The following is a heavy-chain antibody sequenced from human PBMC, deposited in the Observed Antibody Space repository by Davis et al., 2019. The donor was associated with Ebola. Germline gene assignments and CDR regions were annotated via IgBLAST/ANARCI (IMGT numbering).Heavy chain of an antibody. J-gene: IGHJ6*02. D-gene: IGHD3-3*01. CDR2: ISHSGST. CDR3: ARGPTILGTYYYYGMDV. CDR1: AGSFSDHY. Sequence: MPSETLSLTCAVYAGSFSDHYWNWIRQPPGKGLEWIGEISHSGSTNYNPSLKSRVTISVDTSKNQFSLRLSSVTAADTAVYYCARGPTILGTYYYYGMDVWGQGTTVTVSS. V-gene: IGHV4-34*01.